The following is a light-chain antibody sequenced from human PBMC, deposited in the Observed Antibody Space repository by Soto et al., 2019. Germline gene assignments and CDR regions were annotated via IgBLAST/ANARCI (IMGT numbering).Light chain of an antibody. V-gene: IGKV1-5*01. CDR2: DAS. CDR3: QQYGSSPGA. J-gene: IGKJ1*01. CDR1: QSISNW. Sequence: DNQMTQSPCTLYASVGDRVTITCRASQSISNWLAWYQQRPGKAPKLLIYDASTLESGVPSRFSGSRSGTEFTLTIRSLLPDDFSTYYCQQYGSSPGAFGQGTKVDIK.